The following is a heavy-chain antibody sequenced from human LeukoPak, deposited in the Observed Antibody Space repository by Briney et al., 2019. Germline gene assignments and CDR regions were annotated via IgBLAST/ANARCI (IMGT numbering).Heavy chain of an antibody. J-gene: IGHJ4*02. CDR3: AYGDYDC. V-gene: IGHV3-23*01. Sequence: GVTLTFSCAASGFTFCTNAMNWLRQAPGKGLEWVSTISGSGGSTSYAVSVKGRITISRDNSKNTLYLQMNSLRAEDTAVYYCAYGDYDCWGQGTLVTVSS. CDR2: ISGSGGST. CDR1: GFTFCTNA. D-gene: IGHD4-17*01.